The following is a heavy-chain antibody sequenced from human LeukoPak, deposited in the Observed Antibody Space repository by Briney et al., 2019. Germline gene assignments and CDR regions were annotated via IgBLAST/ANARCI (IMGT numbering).Heavy chain of an antibody. CDR3: ARMRMLWGSYRYTGIHY. CDR1: GGSISSSSYY. CDR2: IYYSGSA. V-gene: IGHV4-39*01. J-gene: IGHJ4*02. Sequence: SETLSLTCTVSGGSISSSSYYWGWIRQPPGKGLEWIGSIYYSGSAYYNPSLKSRVTISVDTSKNQFSLKLSSVTAADTAVYYCARMRMLWGSYRYTGIHYWGQGTLVTVSS. D-gene: IGHD3-16*02.